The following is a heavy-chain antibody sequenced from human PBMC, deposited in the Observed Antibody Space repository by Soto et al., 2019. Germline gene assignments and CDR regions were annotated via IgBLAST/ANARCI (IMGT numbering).Heavy chain of an antibody. D-gene: IGHD6-13*01. J-gene: IGHJ4*02. CDR2: ISGSGGST. Sequence: DVQLLESGGGLVQPGGSLRLSCAAAGFTFSIYAMSWVRQAPGKGLEWVSAISGSGGSTYYADSVKGRFTISRDNSKNTLYLQMNSLRADDTAVYYCAKATRGGAATLIRDYWGQGTLVTVSS. CDR1: GFTFSIYA. V-gene: IGHV3-23*01. CDR3: AKATRGGAATLIRDY.